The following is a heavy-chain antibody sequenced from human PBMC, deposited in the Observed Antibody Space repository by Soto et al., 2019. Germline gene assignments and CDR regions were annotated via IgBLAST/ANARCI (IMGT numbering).Heavy chain of an antibody. CDR2: ISNSGGRP. D-gene: IGHD2-21*02. CDR1: GFTFTTYT. V-gene: IGHV3-23*01. CDR3: AKARCYTTDCYVPDA. Sequence: GGSLRLSCAASGFTFTTYTMSWVRQAPGKGLEWVSSISNSGGRPSYADSVQGRFNISRDNPESTLDLQMNSRRAEDTAMYYCAKARCYTTDCYVPDACGHGALVTVSS. J-gene: IGHJ5*01.